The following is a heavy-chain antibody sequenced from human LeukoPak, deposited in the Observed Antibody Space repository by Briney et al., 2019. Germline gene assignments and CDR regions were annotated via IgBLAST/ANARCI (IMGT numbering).Heavy chain of an antibody. Sequence: GGSLRLSCAASGFTFSSYAMHWVRQAPGKGLEWVAAISHDGSNNYYADSVKGRFTISRDNSKNTLYLQMNSLRAEDTALYYCAKATYYYDNSGYYSYYYGMDVWGQGTTVTVSS. V-gene: IGHV3-30-3*01. CDR2: ISHDGSNN. D-gene: IGHD3-22*01. CDR3: AKATYYYDNSGYYSYYYGMDV. J-gene: IGHJ6*02. CDR1: GFTFSSYA.